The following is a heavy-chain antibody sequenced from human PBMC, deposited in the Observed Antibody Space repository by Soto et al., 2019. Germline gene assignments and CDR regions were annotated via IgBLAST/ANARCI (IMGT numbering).Heavy chain of an antibody. CDR1: GFTVSSNY. CDR3: ARHGYSYGVGYFDY. V-gene: IGHV3-66*04. D-gene: IGHD5-18*01. CDR2: IYSGGSA. Sequence: EVQLVESGGGLVQPGGSLRLSCAASGFTVSSNYMSWVRQAPGKGLEWVSVIYSGGSAYYADSVKGRFTISRDNSKNTLYLQMNSLRAEDTAVYYCARHGYSYGVGYFDYWGQGTLVTFSS. J-gene: IGHJ4*02.